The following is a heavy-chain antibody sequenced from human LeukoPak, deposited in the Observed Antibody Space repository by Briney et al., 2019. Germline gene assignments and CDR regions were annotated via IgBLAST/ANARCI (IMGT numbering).Heavy chain of an antibody. D-gene: IGHD4-23*01. Sequence: GGSLRLSCAASGFTFSTYATSWVRQAPGKGLEWVSAIRSSGDNTYYTDSVKGRFTISRDISKNTLYLQMNSLGVDDTAVYYCAKGTYGGNPGRYFDYWGQGTLVTVSS. V-gene: IGHV3-23*01. CDR3: AKGTYGGNPGRYFDY. CDR2: IRSSGDNT. CDR1: GFTFSTYA. J-gene: IGHJ4*02.